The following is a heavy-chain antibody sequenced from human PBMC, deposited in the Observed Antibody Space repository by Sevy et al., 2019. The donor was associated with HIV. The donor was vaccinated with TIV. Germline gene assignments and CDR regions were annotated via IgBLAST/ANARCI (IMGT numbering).Heavy chain of an antibody. Sequence: ASVKVSCKASGYTFTTYDINWVRQATGQGLEWMGWMNPNSGNTGYAQKFQGRVTMTRNTSITTDYMELSSLRSEDTAVYYCARDPRGQLGLQDAFDIWGQVTMVTVSS. V-gene: IGHV1-8*01. J-gene: IGHJ3*02. CDR3: ARDPRGQLGLQDAFDI. CDR2: MNPNSGNT. CDR1: GYTFTTYD. D-gene: IGHD6-6*01.